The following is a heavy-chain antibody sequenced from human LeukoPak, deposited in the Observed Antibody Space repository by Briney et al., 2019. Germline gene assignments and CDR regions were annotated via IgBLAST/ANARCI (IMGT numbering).Heavy chain of an antibody. CDR2: IRANGETT. V-gene: IGHV3-23*01. J-gene: IGHJ3*02. CDR1: GFTFSSYS. CDR3: GRDLNWGAFDI. D-gene: IGHD7-27*01. Sequence: GGSPRLSCAASGFTFSSYSMNWVRQAPGKGLEWVSGIRANGETTYYADSVRGRFTISRDNSRSMVWLQMNSLTAEDTAMYYCGRDLNWGAFDIRGLGTLVTVSS.